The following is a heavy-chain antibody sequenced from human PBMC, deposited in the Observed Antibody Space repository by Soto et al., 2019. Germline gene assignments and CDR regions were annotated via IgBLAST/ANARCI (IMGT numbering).Heavy chain of an antibody. CDR1: GGSISSYY. D-gene: IGHD2-21*02. V-gene: IGHV4-59*08. CDR2: IYYSGST. CDR3: ARRNCGGDCHYYYGMDV. Sequence: LETLSLTCTVSGGSISSYYWSWIRQPPGKGLEWIGYIYYSGSTNYNPSLKSRVTISVDTSKNQFSLKLSSVTAADTAVYYCARRNCGGDCHYYYGMDVWGQGTTVTVSS. J-gene: IGHJ6*02.